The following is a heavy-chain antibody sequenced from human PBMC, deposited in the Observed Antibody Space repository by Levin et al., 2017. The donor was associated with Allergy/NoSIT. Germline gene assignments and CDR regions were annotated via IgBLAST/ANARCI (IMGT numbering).Heavy chain of an antibody. Sequence: QTLSLTCTFSGFSLSTSGMCVSWIRQPPGKALEWLALIDWDDDKYYSTSLKTRLTISKDTSKNQVVLTMTNMDPVDTATYYCARGTSSGWYLGWFDPWGQGTLVTVSS. J-gene: IGHJ5*02. CDR2: IDWDDDK. CDR3: ARGTSSGWYLGWFDP. V-gene: IGHV2-70*01. D-gene: IGHD6-19*01. CDR1: GFSLSTSGMC.